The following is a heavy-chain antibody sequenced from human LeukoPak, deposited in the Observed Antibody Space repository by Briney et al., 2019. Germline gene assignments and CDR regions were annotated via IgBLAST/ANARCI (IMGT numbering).Heavy chain of an antibody. J-gene: IGHJ6*03. CDR1: GFTFNNYG. Sequence: GGSLRLSCAASGFTFNNYGMHWVRQAPGKGLEWVAFIRYNGNNQYYADSVKGRFTISRDNPKNTLYLQMNSLKGDDTAVYYCAKASAFYYIDVWGKGTTVIISS. CDR2: IRYNGNNQ. CDR3: AKASAFYYIDV. V-gene: IGHV3-30*02. D-gene: IGHD3-10*01.